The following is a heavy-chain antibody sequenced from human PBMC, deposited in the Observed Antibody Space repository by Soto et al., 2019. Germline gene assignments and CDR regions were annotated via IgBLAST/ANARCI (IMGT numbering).Heavy chain of an antibody. CDR1: GFIFSSYS. V-gene: IGHV3-21*01. J-gene: IGHJ3*02. CDR3: ARTTWGTGSTPAFDI. D-gene: IGHD1-1*01. CDR2: ISSSSSYI. Sequence: EVQLVESGGGLVKPGGSLRLSCAASGFIFSSYSMNWVRQAPGKGLEWVSSISSSSSYIYYADSVKGRFTISRDNAKNSLYLQMNSLRAEDTAVYYCARTTWGTGSTPAFDIWGQGTMVTVSS.